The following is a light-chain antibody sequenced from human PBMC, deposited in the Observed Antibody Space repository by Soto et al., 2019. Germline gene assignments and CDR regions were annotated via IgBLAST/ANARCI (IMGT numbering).Light chain of an antibody. CDR1: SSDVGGYNN. V-gene: IGLV2-14*01. Sequence: QSVLTQPASVSGSPGQSITISCTGTSSDVGGYNNVSWYQQHPGKAPKLMIYEVSNRPSGVSNRFSGSKSGNTASLTISGLQAEDEADYYCSSYTSSSTSFGTGTKVTVL. J-gene: IGLJ1*01. CDR3: SSYTSSSTS. CDR2: EVS.